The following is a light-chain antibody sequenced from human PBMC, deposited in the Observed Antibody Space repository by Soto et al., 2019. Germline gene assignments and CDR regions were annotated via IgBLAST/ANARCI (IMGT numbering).Light chain of an antibody. CDR3: STYAGNNDPYV. Sequence: QSALTQPPSASGSPGQSVTISCTGTSSDVGGNNYVSWYQQHPGKAPKLMIYEVSKRPSGVPDRFSGSKSGNTASLTVSGLQDEDEADYYCSTYAGNNDPYVFGTGTKIT. V-gene: IGLV2-8*01. CDR2: EVS. J-gene: IGLJ1*01. CDR1: SSDVGGNNY.